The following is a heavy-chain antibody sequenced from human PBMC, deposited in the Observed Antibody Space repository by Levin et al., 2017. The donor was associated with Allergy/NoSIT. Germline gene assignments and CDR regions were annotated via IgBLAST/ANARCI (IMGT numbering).Heavy chain of an antibody. D-gene: IGHD5-18*01. V-gene: IGHV1-18*01. CDR3: ARIYSYGRETYSYYGMDV. Sequence: GALVKVSCKASGYTFTSYGISWVRQAPGQGLEWMGWISAYNGNTNYAQKLQGRVTMTTDTSTSTAYMELRSLRSDDTAVYYCARIYSYGRETYSYYGMDVWGQGTTVTVSS. CDR2: ISAYNGNT. CDR1: GYTFTSYG. J-gene: IGHJ6*02.